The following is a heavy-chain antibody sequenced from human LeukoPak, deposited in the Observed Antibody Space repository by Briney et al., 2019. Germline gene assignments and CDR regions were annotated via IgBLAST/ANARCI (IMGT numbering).Heavy chain of an antibody. D-gene: IGHD3-3*01. J-gene: IGHJ4*02. CDR1: GFTFSSYG. V-gene: IGHV3-33*06. Sequence: PGGSLRLSCAASGFTFSSYGMHWVRQAPGKGLEWVAVIWYDGSNKYYADSVKGRFTISRDNSKNTLYLQMNSLRAEDTAVYYCVQAEYYDFWSGLDYWGQGTLVTVSS. CDR2: IWYDGSNK. CDR3: VQAEYYDFWSGLDY.